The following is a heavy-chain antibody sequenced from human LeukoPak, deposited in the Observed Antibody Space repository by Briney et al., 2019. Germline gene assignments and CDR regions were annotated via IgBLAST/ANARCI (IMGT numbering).Heavy chain of an antibody. V-gene: IGHV4-30-2*01. Sequence: PSETLSLTCTVSGGSISSGGYYWSWIRQPPGKGLEWIGYIHHSGSTYYNPSLKSRVTISVDRSKNHFSLRLSSVTAADTAVYYCARGGAARPDYWGQGTLVTVSS. D-gene: IGHD6-6*01. CDR2: IHHSGST. J-gene: IGHJ4*02. CDR3: ARGGAARPDY. CDR1: GGSISSGGYY.